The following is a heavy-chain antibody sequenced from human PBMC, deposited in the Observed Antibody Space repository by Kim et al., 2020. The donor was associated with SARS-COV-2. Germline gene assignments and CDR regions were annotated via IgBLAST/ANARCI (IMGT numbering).Heavy chain of an antibody. D-gene: IGHD6-19*01. Sequence: SVKGRTTISPDSSKNQFTLQRSSVTPEDTAVYYCARDRQRAGTGVDSWGQGTLVTVSS. J-gene: IGHJ4*02. CDR3: ARDRQRAGTGVDS. V-gene: IGHV6-1*01.